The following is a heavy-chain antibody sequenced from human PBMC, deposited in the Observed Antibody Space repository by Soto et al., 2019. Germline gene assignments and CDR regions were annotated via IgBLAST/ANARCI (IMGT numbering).Heavy chain of an antibody. D-gene: IGHD4-4*01. V-gene: IGHV3-21*01. J-gene: IGHJ5*02. Sequence: PGGSLRLSCAASGFTFSSYIMNWVRQSPGKGLEWVSSISSSSSYIYYADSVKGRFTISRDNAKNSLYLQMNSLRAEDTAVYYCARGVTVPSSNWFDPWGQGTLVTVSS. CDR2: ISSSSSYI. CDR1: GFTFSSYI. CDR3: ARGVTVPSSNWFDP.